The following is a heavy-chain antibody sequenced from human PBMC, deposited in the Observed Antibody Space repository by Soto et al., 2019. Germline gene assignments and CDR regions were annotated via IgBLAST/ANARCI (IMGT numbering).Heavy chain of an antibody. CDR1: GFTFSSYW. CDR2: ISWNSGSI. V-gene: IGHV3-9*01. J-gene: IGHJ6*02. D-gene: IGHD1-26*01. CDR3: AKAIGGSYRYYYYGMDV. Sequence: GGSLRLSCAASGFTFSSYWMHWVRQAPGKGLEWVSGISWNSGSIGYADSVKGRFTISRDNAKNSLYLQMNSLRAEDTALYYCAKAIGGSYRYYYYGMDVWGQGTTVTVSS.